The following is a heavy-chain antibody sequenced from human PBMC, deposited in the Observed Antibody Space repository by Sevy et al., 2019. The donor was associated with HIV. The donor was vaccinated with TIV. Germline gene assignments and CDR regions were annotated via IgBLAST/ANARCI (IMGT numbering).Heavy chain of an antibody. CDR2: IRYDGSTK. Sequence: GGSLRLSCAATGFTFSQYGMEWVRQAPGKGLEWVAFIRYDGSTKYYADSVKGRFTISRDNSKIMLCLQMNSLRPEDTALYSCAKHRDTLAAAAYLDHWGQGTLVSVSS. CDR1: GFTFSQYG. CDR3: AKHRDTLAAAAYLDH. D-gene: IGHD6-13*01. V-gene: IGHV3-30*02. J-gene: IGHJ4*02.